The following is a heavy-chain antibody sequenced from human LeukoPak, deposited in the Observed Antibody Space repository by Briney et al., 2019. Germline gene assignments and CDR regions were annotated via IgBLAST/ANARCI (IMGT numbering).Heavy chain of an antibody. J-gene: IGHJ4*02. CDR3: ARDLGDIVLTGYEFSFGY. V-gene: IGHV1-46*01. Sequence: ASVKVSCKASGYTFTSYYMHWVRQAPGQGLEWMGIINPSGGSTSYAQKFQGRVTMTRDMSTSTVYMELSSLRSEDTAVYYCARDLGDIVLTGYEFSFGYWGQGTLVTVSS. CDR2: INPSGGST. D-gene: IGHD3-9*01. CDR1: GYTFTSYY.